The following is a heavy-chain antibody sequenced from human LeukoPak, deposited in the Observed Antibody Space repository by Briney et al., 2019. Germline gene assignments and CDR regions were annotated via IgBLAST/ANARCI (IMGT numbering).Heavy chain of an antibody. CDR2: IYTSGST. J-gene: IGHJ4*02. V-gene: IGHV4-61*02. CDR3: ARADGSGSYYYFDY. D-gene: IGHD3-10*01. Sequence: SETLSLTCAVSGDSISTTGYYWSWIRQPAGKGLEWIGRIYTSGSTNYNPSLKSRVTISVDTSKNQFSLKLSSVTAADTAVYYCARADGSGSYYYFDYWGQGTLVTVSS. CDR1: GDSISTTGYY.